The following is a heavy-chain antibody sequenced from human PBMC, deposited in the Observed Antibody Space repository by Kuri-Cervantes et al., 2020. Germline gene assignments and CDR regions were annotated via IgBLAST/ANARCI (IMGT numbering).Heavy chain of an antibody. J-gene: IGHJ4*02. CDR2: IIPIFGTA. CDR1: GYTFTSYA. CDR3: ASVSGYSSGWYFDY. V-gene: IGHV1-69*06. D-gene: IGHD6-19*01. Sequence: SVKVSCKASGYTFTSYAISWVRQAPGQGLEWMGGIIPIFGTANYAQKFQGRVTITADKSTSTAYMELSSLRSEDTAVYYCASVSGYSSGWYFDYWGQGTLVTVSS.